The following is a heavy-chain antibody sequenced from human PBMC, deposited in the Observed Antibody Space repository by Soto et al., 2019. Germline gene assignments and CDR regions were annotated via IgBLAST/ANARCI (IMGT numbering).Heavy chain of an antibody. J-gene: IGHJ6*02. V-gene: IGHV3-23*01. CDR3: AKDRGGSYRYLPIHYYYYGMDV. CDR1: GFTFSSYA. D-gene: IGHD3-16*02. CDR2: ISGSGGST. Sequence: GGSLRLSCAASGFTFSSYAMSWVRQAPGKGLEWVSAISGSGGSTYYADSVKGRFTISRDNSKNTLYLQMNSLRAEDTAVYYCAKDRGGSYRYLPIHYYYYGMDVWGQGTTVTVSS.